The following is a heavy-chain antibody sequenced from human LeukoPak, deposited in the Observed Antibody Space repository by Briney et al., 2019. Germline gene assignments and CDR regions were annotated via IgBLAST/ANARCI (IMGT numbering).Heavy chain of an antibody. Sequence: GGSPRLSCAASGFTFSSYAMHWVRQAPGKGLEYVSAISSNGGSTYYANSVKGRFTISRGNSKNTLYLQMGSLRAEDMAVYYCARDATPDTAMVYYFDYWGQGTLVTVSS. CDR3: ARDATPDTAMVYYFDY. CDR1: GFTFSSYA. CDR2: ISSNGGST. D-gene: IGHD5-18*01. J-gene: IGHJ4*02. V-gene: IGHV3-64*01.